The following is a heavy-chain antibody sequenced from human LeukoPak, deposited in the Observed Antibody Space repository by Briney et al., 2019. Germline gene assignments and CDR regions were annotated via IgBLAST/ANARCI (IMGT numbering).Heavy chain of an antibody. CDR1: GFTFSTYA. J-gene: IGHJ4*02. CDR2: ISGSGGST. D-gene: IGHD2-21*01. Sequence: GGSLRLSCAASGFTFSTYATSWVRQAPGKGLEWVSVISGSGGSTYYADSVKGRFTISRDNSKNTLFLQMNSLRADDTALYYCAKCGHLGHYFDYWGQGILVTVSP. V-gene: IGHV3-23*01. CDR3: AKCGHLGHYFDY.